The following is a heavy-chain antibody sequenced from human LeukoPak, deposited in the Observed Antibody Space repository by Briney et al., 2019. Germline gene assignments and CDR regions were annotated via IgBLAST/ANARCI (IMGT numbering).Heavy chain of an antibody. Sequence: SGPTLVNPTQTLTLTCTFSGFSLNTRGVGVGWIRQPPGRALEWLALIYWDDDRRYSPSLKSKLTITKDTSKNQVVLTMTNMDPVDTATYFCAHRKNYYDSSVFDNWGQGTLVTVSS. CDR2: IYWDDDR. CDR3: AHRKNYYDSSVFDN. V-gene: IGHV2-5*02. D-gene: IGHD3-22*01. CDR1: GFSLNTRGVG. J-gene: IGHJ4*02.